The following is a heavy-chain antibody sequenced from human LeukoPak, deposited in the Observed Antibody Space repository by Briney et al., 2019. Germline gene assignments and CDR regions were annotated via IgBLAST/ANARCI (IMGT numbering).Heavy chain of an antibody. Sequence: ASVKVSCKASGYPVSAHFLNWVRQAPGQGLEWMGNIDTTTGNPRYAQDFTGRFVFSLDTSVSTAYLQITSLKADDTAAYYCVRGTPTPGMDYWGQGTLVTVYS. CDR3: VRGTPTPGMDY. CDR1: GYPVSAHF. D-gene: IGHD3-10*01. J-gene: IGHJ4*02. V-gene: IGHV7-4-1*02. CDR2: IDTTTGNP.